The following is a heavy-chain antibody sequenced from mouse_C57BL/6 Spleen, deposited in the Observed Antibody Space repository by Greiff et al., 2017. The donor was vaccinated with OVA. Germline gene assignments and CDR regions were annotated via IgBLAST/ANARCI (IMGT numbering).Heavy chain of an antibody. CDR3: AREGDSNYEGYWYFDV. CDR1: GYTFTSYW. V-gene: IGHV1-55*01. J-gene: IGHJ1*03. CDR2: IYPGSGST. Sequence: VQLQQSGAELVKPGASVKMSCKASGYTFTSYWITWVKQRPGQGLEWIGDIYPGSGSTNYNEKFKSKATLTVDTSSSTAYMQLSSLTSEDSAVYYCAREGDSNYEGYWYFDVWGTGTTVTVSS. D-gene: IGHD2-5*01.